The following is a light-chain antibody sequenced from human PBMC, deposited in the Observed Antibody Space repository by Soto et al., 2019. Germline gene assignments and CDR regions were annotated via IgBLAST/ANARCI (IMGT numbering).Light chain of an antibody. CDR1: SSYVGGYNY. CDR3: SSYTSSSTDVV. Sequence: QSVLTQPASVSGSPGQSITISCTGTSSYVGGYNYVSWYQQHPGKAPKLMIYDVSNRPSGVSNRFSGSKSGNTASLTISGLQAEDEADYYCSSYTSSSTDVVFGGGTKLTVL. CDR2: DVS. V-gene: IGLV2-14*01. J-gene: IGLJ2*01.